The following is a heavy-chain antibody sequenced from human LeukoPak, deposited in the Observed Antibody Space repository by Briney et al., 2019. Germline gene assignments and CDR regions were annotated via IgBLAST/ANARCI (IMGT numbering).Heavy chain of an antibody. V-gene: IGHV1-58*02. D-gene: IGHD2-2*01. J-gene: IGHJ6*02. CDR1: GFTFTSSA. CDR3: AADRGVPAAIPNYYYYYGMDV. Sequence: ASVKVSCKASGFTFTSSAMQWVRQARGQRLEWIGWIVVGSGNTNYAQKFQERVTITRDMSTSTAYMELSSLRPEDTAVYYCAADRGVPAAIPNYYYYYGMDVWGQGTTVTVSS. CDR2: IVVGSGNT.